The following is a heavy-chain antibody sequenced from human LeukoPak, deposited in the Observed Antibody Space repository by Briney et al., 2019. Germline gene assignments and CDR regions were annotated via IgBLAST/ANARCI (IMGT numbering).Heavy chain of an antibody. V-gene: IGHV3-7*01. CDR2: INQGGSEK. J-gene: IGHJ3*01. Sequence: GGSLRLSCVASEFTFSGYWMSWVRQAPGKGLEWAANINQGGSEKYYVDSVKGRFTISRGNAKNSLSLQMNSLRAEDTAVYYCVRDARLVNIDAFDVWGRGTKVTVSS. CDR1: EFTFSGYW. D-gene: IGHD2-21*01. CDR3: VRDARLVNIDAFDV.